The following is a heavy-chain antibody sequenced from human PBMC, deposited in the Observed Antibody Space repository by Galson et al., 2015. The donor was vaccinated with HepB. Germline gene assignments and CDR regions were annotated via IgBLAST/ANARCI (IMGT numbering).Heavy chain of an antibody. CDR2: FDPEDGET. CDR1: GYTLTELS. Sequence: SVKVSCKVSGYTLTELSMHWVRQAPGKGLEWMGGFDPEDGETIYAQKFQGRVTMTEDTSTDTAYMELSSLRSEDTAVYYCATVLPVPATYSSSSLTFDYWGQGTLVTVSS. V-gene: IGHV1-24*01. CDR3: ATVLPVPATYSSSSLTFDY. J-gene: IGHJ4*02. D-gene: IGHD6-13*01.